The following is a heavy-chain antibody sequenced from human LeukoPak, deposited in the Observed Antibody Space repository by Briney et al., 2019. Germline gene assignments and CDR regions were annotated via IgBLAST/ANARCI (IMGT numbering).Heavy chain of an antibody. D-gene: IGHD6-19*01. CDR3: ARAIAVAGKVRRYYYYYGMDV. CDR2: MNPNGGNT. J-gene: IGHJ6*02. V-gene: IGHV1-8*01. CDR1: GNTFSSSD. Sequence: ASVKVSCKASGNTFSSSDINWVRQATGQGLEWMGWMNPNGGNTGYAQKFQGRVTMTRNTSISTAYMELSSLRSEDTAVYYCARAIAVAGKVRRYYYYYGMDVWGQGTTVTVSS.